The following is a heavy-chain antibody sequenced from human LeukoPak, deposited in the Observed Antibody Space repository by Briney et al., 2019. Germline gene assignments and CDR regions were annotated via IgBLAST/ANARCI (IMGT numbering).Heavy chain of an antibody. J-gene: IGHJ4*02. CDR2: INHSGST. Sequence: SETLSLTCAVYGGSFSGYYWSWIRHPPGKGLEWIGEINHSGSTNYNPSLKSRVTISVDTSKNQFSLKLSSVTAADTAVYYCARTTGEDSSGYDYWGQGTLVTVSS. V-gene: IGHV4-34*01. CDR3: ARTTGEDSSGYDY. D-gene: IGHD3-22*01. CDR1: GGSFSGYY.